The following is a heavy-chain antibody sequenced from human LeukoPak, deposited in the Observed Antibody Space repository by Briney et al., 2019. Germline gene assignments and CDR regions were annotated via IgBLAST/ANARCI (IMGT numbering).Heavy chain of an antibody. J-gene: IGHJ4*02. CDR1: GFTFDDYA. CDR3: ATDTADSSSWYNYFDY. Sequence: GGSLRLSCAASGFTFDDYAMHWVRQAPGKGLEWVSGISWNSGSIGYADSVKGRFTISRDNAKNSLYLQMNSLRAEDTALYYCATDTADSSSWYNYFDYWGQGTLVTVSS. D-gene: IGHD6-13*01. V-gene: IGHV3-9*01. CDR2: ISWNSGSI.